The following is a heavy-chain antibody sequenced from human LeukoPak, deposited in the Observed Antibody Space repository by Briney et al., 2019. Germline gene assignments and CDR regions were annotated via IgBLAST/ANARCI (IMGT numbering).Heavy chain of an antibody. D-gene: IGHD3-3*01. CDR2: IDGSGHTT. J-gene: IGHJ5*02. V-gene: IGHV3-23*01. CDR3: ARESIRSGSLKWFDP. CDR1: GFTFTSHV. Sequence: GGSLRLSCAASGFTFTSHVISWVRQTPGKELEWVSAIDGSGHTTYYADSVRGRFIISRDNSKKMLYLQMNSLRAEDTATYYCARESIRSGSLKWFDPWGQGTLVTVSS.